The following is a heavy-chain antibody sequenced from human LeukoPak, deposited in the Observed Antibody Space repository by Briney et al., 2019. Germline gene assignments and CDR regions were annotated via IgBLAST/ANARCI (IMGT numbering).Heavy chain of an antibody. J-gene: IGHJ4*02. D-gene: IGHD6-13*01. CDR3: ARGYSSNYRVDY. CDR1: GFTFSNYW. CDR2: INNEESTI. Sequence: GGSLRLSCAVSGFTFSNYWMHWVRQAPGEGLVWVSRINNEESTISYADSVKGRFTVSRDNAKNTLYLQMNSLRDEDTAVYYCARGYSSNYRVDYWGQGTLVTVSS. V-gene: IGHV3-74*01.